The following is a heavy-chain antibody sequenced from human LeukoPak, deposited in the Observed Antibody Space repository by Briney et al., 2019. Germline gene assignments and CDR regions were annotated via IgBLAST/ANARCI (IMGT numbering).Heavy chain of an antibody. D-gene: IGHD5-12*01. V-gene: IGHV3-21*06. Sequence: GGSLRLSCAASGFTFSSDSMNWVRQAPGKGLVWVSSISSTSGFISYADSVKGRFTISRDNAKSSLYLQMNSLRAEDTALYYCARVHSGYGPDYIDHWGQGTPVTVSS. CDR1: GFTFSSDS. CDR2: ISSTSGFI. CDR3: ARVHSGYGPDYIDH. J-gene: IGHJ4*02.